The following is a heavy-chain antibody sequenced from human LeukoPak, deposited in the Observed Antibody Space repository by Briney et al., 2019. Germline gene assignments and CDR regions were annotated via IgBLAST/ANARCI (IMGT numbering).Heavy chain of an antibody. CDR3: AAREMAVSYYFDY. V-gene: IGHV4-31*03. CDR2: IYHSGST. CDR1: GGSISRGGYY. Sequence: SETLSLTCTVSGGSISRGGYYWTWIRQHPGKGLEWIGYIYHSGSTYYNPSLKSRITLSVDTSRNQFSLNLSSVTAADTAVYYCAAREMAVSYYFDYWGQGTLVTVSS. J-gene: IGHJ4*02. D-gene: IGHD5-24*01.